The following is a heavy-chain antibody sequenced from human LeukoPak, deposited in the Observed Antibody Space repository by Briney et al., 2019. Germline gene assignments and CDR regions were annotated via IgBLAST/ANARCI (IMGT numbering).Heavy chain of an antibody. CDR1: GGSFSGYY. Sequence: SETLSLTCAVYGGSFSGYYWSWIRQPPGKGLEWIGEINHSGSTNYNPSLKSRVTISVDTSKNQFSLKLSSVTAADTAVYYCARGFTVVVVPAAIPNWFDPWGQGTLVTVSS. CDR3: ARGFTVVVVPAAIPNWFDP. J-gene: IGHJ5*02. CDR2: INHSGST. V-gene: IGHV4-34*01. D-gene: IGHD2-2*01.